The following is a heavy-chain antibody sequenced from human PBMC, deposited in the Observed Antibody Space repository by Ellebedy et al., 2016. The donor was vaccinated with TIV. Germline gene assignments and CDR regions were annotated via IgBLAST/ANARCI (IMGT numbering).Heavy chain of an antibody. Sequence: GESLKISCAASGFTFSSYGMHWVRQAPGKGLEWVAVISYDGSNKYYADSVKGRFTISRDNSKNTLYLQMNSLRAEDTAVYYCAKGPPMYFDYWGQGNLVTVSS. CDR3: AKGPPMYFDY. D-gene: IGHD2-2*01. J-gene: IGHJ4*02. V-gene: IGHV3-30*18. CDR2: ISYDGSNK. CDR1: GFTFSSYG.